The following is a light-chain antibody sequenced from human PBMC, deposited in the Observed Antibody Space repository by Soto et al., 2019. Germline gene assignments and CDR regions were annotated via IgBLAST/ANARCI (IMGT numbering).Light chain of an antibody. CDR1: QSVSSY. CDR3: QQRSNWT. V-gene: IGKV3-11*01. J-gene: IGKJ1*01. CDR2: DAS. Sequence: EIVLTQSPATLSLSPGERATLSCRASQSVSSYLAWYQQKPGQAPRLLIYDASNRATGIPARFSGSGSGTDFTLTISSLEPEDLAVYDCQQRSNWTFGQGTKVEIK.